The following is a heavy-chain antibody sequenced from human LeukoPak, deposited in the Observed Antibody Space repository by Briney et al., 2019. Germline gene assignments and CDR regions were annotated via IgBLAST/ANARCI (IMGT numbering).Heavy chain of an antibody. CDR2: IYYSGST. CDR3: ARHQAYYDSSGYYPPVMAYYFDY. J-gene: IGHJ4*02. V-gene: IGHV4-61*08. D-gene: IGHD3-22*01. CDR1: GGSISSGGYY. Sequence: SETLSLTCTVSGGSISSGGYYWSWIRQHPGKGLEWIGYIYYSGSTNYNPSLKSRVTISVDTSKNQFSLKLSSVTAADTAVYYCARHQAYYDSSGYYPPVMAYYFDYWGQGTLVTVSS.